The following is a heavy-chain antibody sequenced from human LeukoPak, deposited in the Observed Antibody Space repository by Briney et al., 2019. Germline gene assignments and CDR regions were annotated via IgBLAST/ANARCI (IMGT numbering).Heavy chain of an antibody. V-gene: IGHV4-34*01. CDR2: INHSGST. CDR3: ARGESNYDFWSGYYS. J-gene: IGHJ5*02. Sequence: SETLSLTCAVYGGSFSGYYWSWIRQPPGKGLEWIGEINHSGSTNYNPSLKSRVTISVDTSKNQFSLKLSSVTAADTAVYYCARGESNYDFWSGYYSWGQGTLVTVSS. D-gene: IGHD3-3*01. CDR1: GGSFSGYY.